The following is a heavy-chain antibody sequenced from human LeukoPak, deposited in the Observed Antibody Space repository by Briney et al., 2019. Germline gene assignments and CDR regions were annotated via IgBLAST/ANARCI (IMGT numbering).Heavy chain of an antibody. D-gene: IGHD3-22*01. CDR3: ARDYDSSGYYPFY. J-gene: IGHJ4*02. CDR2: INHSGST. V-gene: IGHV4-34*01. Sequence: SETLSLTCAVYGGSFSDYYWSWIRQPPGKGLEWIGEINHSGSTNYNPSLKSRVTISLDTSKNQFSLKVNSVTAADTAVYYCARDYDSSGYYPFYWGQGTPVTVSS. CDR1: GGSFSDYY.